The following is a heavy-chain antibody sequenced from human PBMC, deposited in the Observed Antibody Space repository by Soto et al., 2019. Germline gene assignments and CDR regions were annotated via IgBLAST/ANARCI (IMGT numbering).Heavy chain of an antibody. J-gene: IGHJ4*02. CDR2: IYYSGST. V-gene: IGHV4-59*08. CDR1: GGSISSYY. CDR3: ARSLPGYYYDSSGYHASNFDY. D-gene: IGHD3-22*01. Sequence: PSETLSLTCTVSGGSISSYYWSWIRQPPGKGLGWIGYIYYSGSTNYNPSLKSRVTISVDTSKNQFSLKLSSVTAADTAVYYCARSLPGYYYDSSGYHASNFDYWGQGTLVTVSS.